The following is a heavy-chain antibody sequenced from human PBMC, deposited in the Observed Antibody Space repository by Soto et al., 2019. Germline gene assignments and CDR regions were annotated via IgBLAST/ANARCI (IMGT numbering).Heavy chain of an antibody. CDR3: ALDLRGFYVDS. CDR2: IIPIFGTR. J-gene: IGHJ4*02. D-gene: IGHD1-7*01. V-gene: IGHV1-69*01. CDR1: GGSFDNYG. Sequence: QVHLLQSGAEVKKPGSSVKVSCRASGGSFDNYGFSWVRQAPGQGLEWMGGIIPIFGTRNYAQTLQGRITMTADESTNTVYMELSSLRSEDTAVYYCALDLRGFYVDSWGQGTLVTVSS.